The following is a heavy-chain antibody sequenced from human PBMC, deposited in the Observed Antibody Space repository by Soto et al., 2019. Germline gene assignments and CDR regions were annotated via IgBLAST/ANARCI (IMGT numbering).Heavy chain of an antibody. CDR3: ARDGGSGSYLDY. CDR2: IYYSGST. D-gene: IGHD1-26*01. Sequence: PSETLSLTCTVSGGSIISYYWSWILQPPWKGLEWIGYIYYSGSTNYNPSLKSRVTISVDTSKNQFSLKLSSVTAADTAVYYCARDGGSGSYLDYWGQGTLVTVSS. J-gene: IGHJ4*02. V-gene: IGHV4-59*01. CDR1: GGSIISYY.